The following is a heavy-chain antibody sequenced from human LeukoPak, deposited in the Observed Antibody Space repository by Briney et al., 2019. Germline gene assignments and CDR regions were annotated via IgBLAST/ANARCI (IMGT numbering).Heavy chain of an antibody. Sequence: SETLSLTCAVSGGSISSGGYSWSWIRQPPGKGLEWIGYIYHSGSTYYNPSLKSRVTISVDRSKNQFSLKLSSVTAADTAVYYCAREGMVVAAVDYWGQGTLVTVSS. CDR2: IYHSGST. CDR1: GGSISSGGYS. V-gene: IGHV4-30-2*01. J-gene: IGHJ4*02. D-gene: IGHD2-15*01. CDR3: AREGMVVAAVDY.